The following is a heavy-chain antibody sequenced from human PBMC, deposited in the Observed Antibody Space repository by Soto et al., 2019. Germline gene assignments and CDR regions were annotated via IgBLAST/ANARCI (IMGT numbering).Heavy chain of an antibody. Sequence: GGSLRLSCVASGFTFSDHHMDWVRQAPGKGQEWVGRSRNKPASYTIEFAASVKGRFTVSRDDSKNSLFLQMNSLKTEDTAVYYCSNSAVGKIGSGWGQGSLVTVSS. D-gene: IGHD6-13*01. J-gene: IGHJ4*02. V-gene: IGHV3-72*01. CDR1: GFTFSDHH. CDR2: SRNKPASYTI. CDR3: SNSAVGKIGSG.